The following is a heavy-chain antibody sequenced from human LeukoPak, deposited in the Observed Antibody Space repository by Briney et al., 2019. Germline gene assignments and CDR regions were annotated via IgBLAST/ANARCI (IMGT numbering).Heavy chain of an antibody. CDR2: IWYDGSKK. CDR1: GFTFSSYG. J-gene: IGHJ6*03. V-gene: IGHV3-33*01. D-gene: IGHD6-13*01. CDR3: ARGRGTLTAGTGYLDV. Sequence: GGSLRLSCAASGFTFSSYGMQWVRQVPGKGLEWVATIWYDGSKKYYADSVKGRFTISRDDSRNTLYLQMDSLRAEDTAEYFCARGRGTLTAGTGYLDVWGKGTTAIVSS.